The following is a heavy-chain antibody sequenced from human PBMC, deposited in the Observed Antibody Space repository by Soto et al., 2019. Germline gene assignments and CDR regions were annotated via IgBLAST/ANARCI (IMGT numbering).Heavy chain of an antibody. V-gene: IGHV1-69*13. CDR1: GCTFSSYA. Sequence: SVKVSCKASGCTFSSYAISWMRQAPGQGLEWMGGIIPIFGTANYAQKFQGRVTITADESTSTAYMELSSLRSEDTAVYYCATVLRFWEWPIPHGMDVWGQGTTVTVSS. CDR2: IIPIFGTA. CDR3: ATVLRFWEWPIPHGMDV. J-gene: IGHJ6*02. D-gene: IGHD3-3*01.